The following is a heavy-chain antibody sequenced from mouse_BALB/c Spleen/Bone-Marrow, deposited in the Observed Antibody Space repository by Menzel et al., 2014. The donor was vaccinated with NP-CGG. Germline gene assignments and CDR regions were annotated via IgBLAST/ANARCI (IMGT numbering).Heavy chain of an antibody. CDR2: INPDSSTI. Sequence: DVKLVESGGGLVQPGGSLKLSCAASGFDFSRYWMSWVRQAPGKGLEWIGEINPDSSTINYAPSLKDKFILSRDNAKNTLYLQMSKVRSDDTALYCCARLSYYGRFAYWGQGTLVTVSA. D-gene: IGHD1-1*01. CDR3: ARLSYYGRFAY. J-gene: IGHJ3*01. V-gene: IGHV4-1*02. CDR1: GFDFSRYW.